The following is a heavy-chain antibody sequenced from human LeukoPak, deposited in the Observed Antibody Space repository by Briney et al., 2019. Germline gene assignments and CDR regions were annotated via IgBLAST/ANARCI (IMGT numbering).Heavy chain of an antibody. J-gene: IGHJ5*02. CDR2: IIPISGTT. CDR1: GGTFTSYA. D-gene: IGHD1-26*01. Sequence: ASVKVSCKTSGGTFTSYAITWVRQAPGQGLEWMGKIIPISGTTNYAQKFQGRVTFTADKSTSTAYMELSSLRSEDTALYYCARKLRLGGNWFDPWGQGTLVTVSS. CDR3: ARKLRLGGNWFDP. V-gene: IGHV1-69*06.